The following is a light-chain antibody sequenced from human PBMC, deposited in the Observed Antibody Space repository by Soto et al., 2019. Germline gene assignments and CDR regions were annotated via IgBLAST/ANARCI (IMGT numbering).Light chain of an antibody. V-gene: IGKV1-5*03. CDR2: RAS. CDR3: QQYNGYSGT. Sequence: DIQMTQSPSTLSASVGDRVTITCRASQSISNFLAWYQQTPGKAPKLLIYRASSLESGVPSRFSGSGSGTEFTLTISSLQPEDFANYSCQQYNGYSGTFGQGTKVEIK. CDR1: QSISNF. J-gene: IGKJ1*01.